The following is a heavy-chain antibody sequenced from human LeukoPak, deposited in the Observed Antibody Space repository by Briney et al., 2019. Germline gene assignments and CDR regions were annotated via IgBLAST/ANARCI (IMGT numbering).Heavy chain of an antibody. CDR2: IYTSGST. Sequence: SETLSLTCTVSGGSISSYYWSWIRQPPGKGLEWIGYIYTSGSTNYNPSLKSRVTISVDTSKNQFSPKLSSVTAADTAVYYCARQGYSSGWSPVYYMDVWGKGTTVTVSS. J-gene: IGHJ6*03. D-gene: IGHD6-19*01. CDR3: ARQGYSSGWSPVYYMDV. CDR1: GGSISSYY. V-gene: IGHV4-4*09.